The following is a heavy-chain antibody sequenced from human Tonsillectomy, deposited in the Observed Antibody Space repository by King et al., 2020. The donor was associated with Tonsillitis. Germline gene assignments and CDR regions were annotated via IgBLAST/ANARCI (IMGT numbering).Heavy chain of an antibody. CDR1: GGTFSSYA. CDR3: AGDSSGYDDSSGYYYAVPNWFDP. CDR2: IIPIFGTA. Sequence: VQLVQSGAEVKKPGSSVKVSCKASGGTFSSYAISWVRQAPGQGLEWMGGIIPIFGTANYAPKFQGRVTITADESTSTDYMELSSLRSEDTAVYYCAGDSSGYDDSSGYYYAVPNWFDPWGQGTRVTVSS. D-gene: IGHD3-22*01. J-gene: IGHJ5*02. V-gene: IGHV1-69*01.